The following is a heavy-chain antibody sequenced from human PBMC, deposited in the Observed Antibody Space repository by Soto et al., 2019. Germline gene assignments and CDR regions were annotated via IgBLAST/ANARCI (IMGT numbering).Heavy chain of an antibody. CDR1: GGSFSSSSYY. D-gene: IGHD6-13*01. CDR3: ARHGTTAVAAAGNFDY. CDR2: IYYSGST. J-gene: IGHJ4*02. Sequence: NPSETLSLTCTVSGGSFSSSSYYWGWIRQPPGKGLEWIGSIYYSGSTYYNPSLKSRVTISVDTSKNQFSLKLSSVTAADTAVYYCARHGTTAVAAAGNFDYWGQGTLVTVSS. V-gene: IGHV4-39*01.